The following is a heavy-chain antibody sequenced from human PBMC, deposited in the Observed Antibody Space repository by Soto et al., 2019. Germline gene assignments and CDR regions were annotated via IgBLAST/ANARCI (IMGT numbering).Heavy chain of an antibody. CDR1: GFTFSDYY. CDR3: ATDLGYYASDGYFDY. D-gene: IGHD3-22*01. Sequence: GGSLRLSCAASGFTFSDYYMSWIRQAPGKGLEWVSYISSSGSIIYYADSVKGRFTISRDNAKNSLYLQLNSLRAEDTAVYYCATDLGYYASDGYFDYWGKGTGVTV. CDR2: ISSSGSII. J-gene: IGHJ4*02. V-gene: IGHV3-11*01.